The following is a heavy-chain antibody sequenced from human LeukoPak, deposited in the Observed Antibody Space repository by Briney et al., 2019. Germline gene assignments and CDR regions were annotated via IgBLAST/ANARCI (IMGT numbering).Heavy chain of an antibody. Sequence: KPSQTLSLTCAISGDSVSGSPAVWNWIRQSPSRDLEWLGRAYYRSKWYIDYAVSVKGRITITPDTSKNQFSLQLNSVTPEDTAVYYCARGAVRGGTNFDYWGQGTLVTVSS. CDR3: ARGAVRGGTNFDY. CDR2: AYYRSKWYI. D-gene: IGHD3-10*01. V-gene: IGHV6-1*01. J-gene: IGHJ4*02. CDR1: GDSVSGSPAV.